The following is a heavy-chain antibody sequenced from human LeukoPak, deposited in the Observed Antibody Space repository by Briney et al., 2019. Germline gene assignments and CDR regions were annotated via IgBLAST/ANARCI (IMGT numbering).Heavy chain of an antibody. D-gene: IGHD6-13*01. J-gene: IGHJ4*02. CDR3: ARAPGIAAAGTVTYYFDY. V-gene: IGHV3-30*03. Sequence: GRSLRLSCAASGFTFSSYGMHWVRQAPGKGLEWVAVISYDGSNKYYADSVKGRFTISRDNSKNTLYLQMNSLRAEDTAVYYCARAPGIAAAGTVTYYFDYWGQGTLVTVSS. CDR1: GFTFSSYG. CDR2: ISYDGSNK.